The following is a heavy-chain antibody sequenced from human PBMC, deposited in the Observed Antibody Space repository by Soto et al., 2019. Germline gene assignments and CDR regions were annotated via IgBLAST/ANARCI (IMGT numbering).Heavy chain of an antibody. CDR3: ARGRYGDY. Sequence: QVHLVLSGAEMKKPGASVKVSCKASGYTFTSYGITWVRQAPGQGLEWMGWISAHNGNTDYAQKLQGRVIVTRDTSTSTAYMELRSLISDDTAVYYSARGRYGDYWGQGALVTVSS. D-gene: IGHD1-1*01. V-gene: IGHV1-18*01. CDR2: ISAHNGNT. CDR1: GYTFTSYG. J-gene: IGHJ4*02.